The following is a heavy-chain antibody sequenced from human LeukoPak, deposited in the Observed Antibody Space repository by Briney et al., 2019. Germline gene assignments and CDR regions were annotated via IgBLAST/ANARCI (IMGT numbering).Heavy chain of an antibody. CDR3: ARYDFWSGIFDY. Sequence: ASVTVSSTASGYTFTVYYMHWVRHAPGQGLEWMGWINPNSGGTNYSQKFQGRGTMTTDTTISTAYMELSRPRSDDTAVYYCARYDFWSGIFDYWGQGTLVTVSS. CDR1: GYTFTVYY. CDR2: INPNSGGT. D-gene: IGHD3-3*01. J-gene: IGHJ4*02. V-gene: IGHV1-2*02.